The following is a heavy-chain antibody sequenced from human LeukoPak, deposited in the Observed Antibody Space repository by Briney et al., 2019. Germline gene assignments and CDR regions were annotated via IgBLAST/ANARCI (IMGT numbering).Heavy chain of an antibody. CDR1: RFMFSRYW. J-gene: IGHJ3*02. D-gene: IGHD4-23*01. Sequence: PGGSLRLSCAASRFMFSRYWMTWVRQAPGKGLEWVSYIGSSGSTVYYADSVKGRFTISRDNAKNSLYMQMESLRDEDTAIYYCARDTLEYSNSPDALDIWGQGTMVTVSS. CDR3: ARDTLEYSNSPDALDI. CDR2: IGSSGSTV. V-gene: IGHV3-48*02.